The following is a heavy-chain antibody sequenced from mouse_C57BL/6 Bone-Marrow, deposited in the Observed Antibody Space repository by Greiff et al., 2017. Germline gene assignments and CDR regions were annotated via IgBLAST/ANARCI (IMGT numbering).Heavy chain of an antibody. D-gene: IGHD2-5*01. Sequence: QVQLQQSGAELARPGASVKLSCKASGYTFTSYGISWVKQRTGQGLEWIGEIYPRSGNTYYNEKFKGKATLTADKSSSTAYMELRSLTSEDSAVYFCASPLYYSNYPDYWGQGTTLTVSS. CDR1: GYTFTSYG. CDR2: IYPRSGNT. J-gene: IGHJ2*01. V-gene: IGHV1-81*01. CDR3: ASPLYYSNYPDY.